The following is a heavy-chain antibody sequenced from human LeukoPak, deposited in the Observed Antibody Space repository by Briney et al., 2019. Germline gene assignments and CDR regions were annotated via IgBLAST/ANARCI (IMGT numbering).Heavy chain of an antibody. J-gene: IGHJ4*02. D-gene: IGHD6-19*01. Sequence: ASVKVSCKASGGTCSSYAISWVRQAPGQGLEWMGRIIPIFGTANYAQKFQGRVTITTDESTSTAYMELSSLRSEDTAVYYCATGYSSGPYYLDYWGQGTLVTVSS. CDR3: ATGYSSGPYYLDY. V-gene: IGHV1-69*05. CDR2: IIPIFGTA. CDR1: GGTCSSYA.